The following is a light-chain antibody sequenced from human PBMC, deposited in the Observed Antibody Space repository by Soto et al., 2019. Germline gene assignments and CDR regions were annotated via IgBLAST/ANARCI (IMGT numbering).Light chain of an antibody. CDR2: SAS. Sequence: EIVLTQSPGTLSLSPGERATLSCRASQSVSSSYLAWYQQKPGQAPGLLIYSASSRATGIPDRFSGSGSGTDFTLTISRLEPEDFAVYYCQQYGSSPRTFGQGTKVDIK. J-gene: IGKJ1*01. CDR1: QSVSSSY. V-gene: IGKV3-20*01. CDR3: QQYGSSPRT.